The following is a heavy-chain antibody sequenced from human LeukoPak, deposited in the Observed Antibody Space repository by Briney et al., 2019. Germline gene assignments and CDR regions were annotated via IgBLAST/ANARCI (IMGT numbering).Heavy chain of an antibody. CDR1: GGSITSGGHS. CDR3: ARGYAPFDP. J-gene: IGHJ5*02. CDR2: IHDTGNT. V-gene: IGHV4-31*03. D-gene: IGHD5-12*01. Sequence: SQTLSLTCTVSGGSITSGGHSWSWIRQQSGKGLEWIGYIHDTGNTHYNPSLQSRLTMSLDTSKNQFSLKLSSMTAADTAVYYCARGYAPFDPWGQGIRVTVSS.